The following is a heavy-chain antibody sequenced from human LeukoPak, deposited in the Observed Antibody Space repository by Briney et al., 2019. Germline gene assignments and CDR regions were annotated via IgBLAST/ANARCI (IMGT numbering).Heavy chain of an antibody. Sequence: SETLSLTCTVSGGSLSSYYWSWLRQPPGKGLEWIGYVFYSGSTHYNPSLKSRVTISIDTSKNQFSLRLSSVTAADTAVYYCARGGNAFDIWGQGTMVTVSS. CDR1: GGSLSSYY. CDR3: ARGGNAFDI. CDR2: VFYSGST. V-gene: IGHV4-59*12. D-gene: IGHD1-26*01. J-gene: IGHJ3*02.